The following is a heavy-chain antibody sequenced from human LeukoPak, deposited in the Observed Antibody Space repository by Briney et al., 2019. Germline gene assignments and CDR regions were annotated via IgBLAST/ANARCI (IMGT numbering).Heavy chain of an antibody. J-gene: IGHJ4*02. D-gene: IGHD3-10*01. V-gene: IGHV3-7*01. CDR2: IKVDGSEK. CDR1: GFTFSSYW. Sequence: GGSLRLSCVGSGFTFSSYWMTWVRQAPGKGLEWVANIKVDGSEKHYLDSVEGRFIISRDNAKNSLHLQMNNLRAEDTAEYYCVRDGPFGSGTFGYWAQGTLVSVSS. CDR3: VRDGPFGSGTFGY.